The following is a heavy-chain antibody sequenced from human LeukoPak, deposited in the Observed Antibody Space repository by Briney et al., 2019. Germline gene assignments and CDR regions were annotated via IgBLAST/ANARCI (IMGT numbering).Heavy chain of an antibody. CDR1: DVSISNYY. Sequence: SETLSLTCTVSDVSISNYYWSWIRQPPGKGLEWIGYLYYSGSTNSNPSLKSRVTMSVDTSKNQFSLKLRSVTAADTAVYYCARGGSGISNAFDIWGQGTMVTVSS. CDR2: LYYSGST. CDR3: ARGGSGISNAFDI. D-gene: IGHD3-10*01. J-gene: IGHJ3*02. V-gene: IGHV4-59*01.